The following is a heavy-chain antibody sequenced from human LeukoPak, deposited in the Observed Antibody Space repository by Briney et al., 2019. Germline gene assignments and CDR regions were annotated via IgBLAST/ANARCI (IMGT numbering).Heavy chain of an antibody. D-gene: IGHD1/OR15-1a*01. J-gene: IGHJ4*02. Sequence: ASVKVSCKASGYIFTAYYMHWVRHAPRQGLEWMVWINSTGGGTNFAQTFQGRVTMTRDTSISTAYMERSRLKSDDTAMYYCARPNWKNGIFDYWGQGTLVTVSS. CDR1: GYIFTAYY. CDR2: INSTGGGT. CDR3: ARPNWKNGIFDY. V-gene: IGHV1-2*02.